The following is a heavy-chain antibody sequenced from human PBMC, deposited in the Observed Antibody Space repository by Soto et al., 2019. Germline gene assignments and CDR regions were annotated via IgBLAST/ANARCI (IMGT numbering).Heavy chain of an antibody. CDR1: GGSISSYY. J-gene: IGHJ5*02. D-gene: IGHD3-10*01. CDR2: IYTSGST. V-gene: IGHV4-4*07. Sequence: SETLSLTCTVSGGSISSYYWSWIRQPAGKGLEWIGRIYTSGSTNYNPSLKSRVTMSVDTSKNQCSLKLSSVTAADTAVYYCARMSRTSFGSWFDPWGQGTLVTVSS. CDR3: ARMSRTSFGSWFDP.